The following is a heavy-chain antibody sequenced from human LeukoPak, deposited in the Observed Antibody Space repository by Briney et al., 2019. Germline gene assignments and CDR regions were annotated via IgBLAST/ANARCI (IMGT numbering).Heavy chain of an antibody. CDR1: GGSISSGDYY. J-gene: IGHJ4*02. V-gene: IGHV4-30-4*01. Sequence: SQTLSLTCTVSGGSISSGDYYWSWIRQPAGKGLEWIGYIYYSGSTYYNPSLKSRVTISVDTSKNQFSLKLSSVTAADTAVYYCARAYDSRGSFDYWGLGTLVTVSS. CDR2: IYYSGST. CDR3: ARAYDSRGSFDY. D-gene: IGHD3-3*01.